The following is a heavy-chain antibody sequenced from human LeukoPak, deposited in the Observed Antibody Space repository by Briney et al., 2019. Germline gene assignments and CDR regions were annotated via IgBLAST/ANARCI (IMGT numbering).Heavy chain of an antibody. CDR3: ARALNPLTGTYYFDY. CDR1: GVSINSHY. CDR2: IYISGST. Sequence: SETLSLTCTVSGVSINSHYWTWIRQPAGKGLESIGRIYISGSTDYSPSLKSRVTMSVDTSKNQFSLRLNSVTAADTAVYYCARALNPLTGTYYFDYWGQGTLVTVSS. J-gene: IGHJ4*02. V-gene: IGHV4-4*07.